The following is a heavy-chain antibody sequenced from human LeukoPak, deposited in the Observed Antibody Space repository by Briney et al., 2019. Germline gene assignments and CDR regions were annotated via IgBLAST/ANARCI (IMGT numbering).Heavy chain of an antibody. J-gene: IGHJ4*02. CDR1: GASISSYY. CDR3: ARDVRGGGWFFDH. D-gene: IGHD6-19*01. Sequence: ETLSLXCTLSGASISSYYWSWIRQSPGKGLEWIGYIYYSGSANYNPSLKSRVTISIDTSKNQFSLKLSSVTAADTAVYYCARDVRGGGWFFDHWGQGTLVTVSS. V-gene: IGHV4-59*01. CDR2: IYYSGSA.